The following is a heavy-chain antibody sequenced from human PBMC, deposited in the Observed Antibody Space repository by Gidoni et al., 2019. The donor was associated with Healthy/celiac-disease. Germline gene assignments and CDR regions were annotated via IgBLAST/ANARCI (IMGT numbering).Heavy chain of an antibody. CDR1: GGSISSYY. V-gene: IGHV4-59*01. CDR2: IYYSGST. CDR3: ARVVRWTRPFDY. Sequence: QVQLQESGPGLVKPSETLSLTCTVSGGSISSYYWSWIRQPPGKGLEWIGYIYYSGSTNYNPSLKSRVTISVDTSKNQFSLKLSSVTAADTAVYYCARVVRWTRPFDYWGQGTLVTVSS. J-gene: IGHJ4*02. D-gene: IGHD2-2*01.